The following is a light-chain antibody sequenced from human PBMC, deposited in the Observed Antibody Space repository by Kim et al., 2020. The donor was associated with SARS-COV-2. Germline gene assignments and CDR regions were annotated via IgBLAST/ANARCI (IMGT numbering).Light chain of an antibody. V-gene: IGKV1-5*03. CDR3: QQYNGYWT. J-gene: IGKJ1*01. CDR1: QSINNW. CDR2: RAS. Sequence: DIQMTQSPSTLSASVGDRVTITCWASQSINNWLAWYQQKPGKAPRLLIYRASSLESGVPSRFSGSGSGTEFTLTINSLQPDDFATYYCQQYNGYWTFGQGTKVDIK.